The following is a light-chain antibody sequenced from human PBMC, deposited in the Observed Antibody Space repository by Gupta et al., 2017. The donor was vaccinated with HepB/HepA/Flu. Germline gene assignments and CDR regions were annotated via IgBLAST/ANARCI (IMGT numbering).Light chain of an antibody. V-gene: IGKV3-20*01. CDR1: QSVSSSY. CDR3: QQYGSSPWYT. Sequence: DIVLTQSPGTLSLYQGERATLSCRASQSVSSSYLAGYQQKTGQAPRLLIYGASSRATGIPDRFSGSGSGTDFTLTISRLEPEDFAVYYCQQYGSSPWYTFGQGTKLEIK. J-gene: IGKJ2*01. CDR2: GAS.